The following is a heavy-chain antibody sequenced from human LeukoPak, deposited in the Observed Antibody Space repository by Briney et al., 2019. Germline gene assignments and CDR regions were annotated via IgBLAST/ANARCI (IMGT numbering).Heavy chain of an antibody. CDR1: GFTFDDYA. D-gene: IGHD2-2*01. Sequence: GGSLRLSCAASGFTFDDYAMHWVRQAPGKGLEWVSGISWNSGSIGYADSVKGRFTISRDNAKNSLYLQMNSLRAEDTAMYYCAKGRDKYQLLSKNWFDPWGQGTLVTVSS. V-gene: IGHV3-9*01. CDR2: ISWNSGSI. CDR3: AKGRDKYQLLSKNWFDP. J-gene: IGHJ5*02.